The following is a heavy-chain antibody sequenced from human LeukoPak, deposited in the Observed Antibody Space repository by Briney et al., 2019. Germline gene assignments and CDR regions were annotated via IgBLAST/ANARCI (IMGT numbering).Heavy chain of an antibody. V-gene: IGHV3-23*01. D-gene: IGHD5-12*01. Sequence: PGGSLRLSCEASGFTFSTYAMSWVRQAPGKGLEWVSVISGSRGSTYYADSGKGRFTISGDNSKNTLYLQMNSLRAEDTAVYYCAKDGSSSGYPYYMDVWGKGTTVTVSS. CDR1: GFTFSTYA. J-gene: IGHJ6*03. CDR3: AKDGSSSGYPYYMDV. CDR2: ISGSRGST.